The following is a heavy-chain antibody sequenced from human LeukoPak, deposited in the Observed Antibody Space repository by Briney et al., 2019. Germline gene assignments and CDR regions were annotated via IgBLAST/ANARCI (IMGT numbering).Heavy chain of an antibody. D-gene: IGHD3-10*01. V-gene: IGHV1-8*03. CDR2: MNPNSGNT. J-gene: IGHJ4*02. CDR3: ARVGRFGELQIDY. CDR1: GYTFTSYD. Sequence: ASVKVSCKASGYTFTSYDINWERQAPGQGLEWMGWMNPNSGNTGYAQKFQGRVTITRNTSISTAYMELSSLRSEDTAVYYCARVGRFGELQIDYWGQGTLVTVSS.